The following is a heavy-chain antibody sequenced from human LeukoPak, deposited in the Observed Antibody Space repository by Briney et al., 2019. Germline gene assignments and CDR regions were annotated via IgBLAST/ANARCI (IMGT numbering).Heavy chain of an antibody. D-gene: IGHD3-10*01. CDR3: AVCGSGSYYWFDP. CDR1: GYTFTGYY. J-gene: IGHJ5*02. CDR2: INPNSGGT. Sequence: ASVKVSCKASGYTFTGYYMHWVRQAPGQGLEWMGWINPNSGGTNYAQKSQGRVTMTRDTSISTAYMELSRLRSDDTAVYYCAVCGSGSYYWFDPWGQGTLVTVSS. V-gene: IGHV1-2*02.